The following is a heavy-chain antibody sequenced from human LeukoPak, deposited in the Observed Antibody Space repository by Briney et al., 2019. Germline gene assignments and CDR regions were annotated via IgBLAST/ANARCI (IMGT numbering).Heavy chain of an antibody. CDR1: GFTFNNYN. V-gene: IGHV3-21*01. CDR2: ITSSGTYI. Sequence: GGSLRLSCAASGFTFNNYNMNWVRQAPGRALEWVSSITSSGTYIFYADSVKGRFTISRDNARNSLYLQMNSLGPEDTAVYYCARDPYSGNYGNYYYYYMDVWGKGTTVTISS. J-gene: IGHJ6*03. D-gene: IGHD1-26*01. CDR3: ARDPYSGNYGNYYYYYMDV.